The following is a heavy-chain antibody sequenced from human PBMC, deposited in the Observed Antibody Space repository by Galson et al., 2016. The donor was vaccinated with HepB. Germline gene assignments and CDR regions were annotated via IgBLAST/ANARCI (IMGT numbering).Heavy chain of an antibody. Sequence: SVKVSCKASGFTFTNYYLHWVRQAPGQGLEWMGIINPFSNSTKYTQKFQDRVTMTSDTSTSTVYMELSGLRSDDTAVYYCARVGRYCSGDKCPFDYWGRGIPVTVSS. CDR1: GFTFTNYY. CDR2: INPFSNST. J-gene: IGHJ4*02. V-gene: IGHV1-46*01. D-gene: IGHD2-15*01. CDR3: ARVGRYCSGDKCPFDY.